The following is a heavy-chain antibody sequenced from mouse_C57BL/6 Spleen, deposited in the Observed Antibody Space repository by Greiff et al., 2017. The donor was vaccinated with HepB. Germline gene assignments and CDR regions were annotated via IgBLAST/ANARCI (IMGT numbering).Heavy chain of an antibody. CDR2: FHPYNDDT. D-gene: IGHD2-4*01. V-gene: IGHV1-47*01. CDR1: GYTFTTYP. Sequence: LVESGAELVKPGASVKMSCKASGYTFTTYPIEWMKQNHGKSLEWIGNFHPYNDDTKYNEKFKGKATLTVEKSSSTVYLELSRITSDDSAVYYCERGAEGYYDYDEFAYWGQGTLVTVSA. J-gene: IGHJ3*01. CDR3: ERGAEGYYDYDEFAY.